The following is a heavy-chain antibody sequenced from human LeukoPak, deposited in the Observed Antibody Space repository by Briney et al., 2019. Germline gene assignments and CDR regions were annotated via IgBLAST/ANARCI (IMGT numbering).Heavy chain of an antibody. V-gene: IGHV4-59*01. D-gene: IGHD3-22*01. CDR2: IYYSGTT. Sequence: SETLSLTCTVSGGSISSYYWSWIRQPPGKGLEWIGYIYYSGTTNYNPSLKSRVTLSVDTSKNQFSLKLTSVTAADTAVYYCARDSSGYYHWFDPWGQGTLVTVSS. J-gene: IGHJ5*02. CDR3: ARDSSGYYHWFDP. CDR1: GGSISSYY.